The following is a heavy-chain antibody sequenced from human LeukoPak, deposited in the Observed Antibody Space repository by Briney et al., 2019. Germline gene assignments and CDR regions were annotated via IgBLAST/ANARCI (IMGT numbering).Heavy chain of an antibody. Sequence: PSETLSLTCNVSGDSVTSDNFYWAWIRQPPGKGPEWIGTVYRSGSAYHNPSLKSRLTISIDTSKNQFSLKLTSVTAADTAVYYLAARAGSGWADAFDIWGQGTMVTVSS. CDR1: GDSVTSDNFY. V-gene: IGHV4-39*07. CDR3: AARAGSGWADAFDI. D-gene: IGHD6-19*01. J-gene: IGHJ3*02. CDR2: VYRSGSA.